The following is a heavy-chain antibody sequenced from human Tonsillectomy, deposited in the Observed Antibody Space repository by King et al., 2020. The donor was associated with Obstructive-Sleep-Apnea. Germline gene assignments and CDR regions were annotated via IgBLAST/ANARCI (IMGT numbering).Heavy chain of an antibody. Sequence: VQLVESGGGVVQPGRSLRLSCAASGFTFSSYGMHWVRQAPGKGLEWVAVISYDGSNKYYADSVKGRFTISRDNSKNTLYLQMNSLRAEDTAVYYCAKDKRPHYYGSGSYIDYWGQGTLVTVSS. CDR1: GFTFSSYG. J-gene: IGHJ4*02. CDR2: ISYDGSNK. CDR3: AKDKRPHYYGSGSYIDY. V-gene: IGHV3-30*18. D-gene: IGHD3-10*01.